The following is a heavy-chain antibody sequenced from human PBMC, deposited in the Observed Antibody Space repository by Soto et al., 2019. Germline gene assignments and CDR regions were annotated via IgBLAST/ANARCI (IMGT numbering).Heavy chain of an antibody. CDR1: GGTFSSYA. CDR2: IIPIFGTA. D-gene: IGHD2-2*03. J-gene: IGHJ6*02. Sequence: SVKVSCKASGGTFSSYAISWVRQAPGQGLEWMGGIIPIFGTANYAQKFQGRVTITADESTSTAYMELSSLRSEDTAVYYCAREHKSGYCSSTSCESYYYYGMDVWG. CDR3: AREHKSGYCSSTSCESYYYYGMDV. V-gene: IGHV1-69*13.